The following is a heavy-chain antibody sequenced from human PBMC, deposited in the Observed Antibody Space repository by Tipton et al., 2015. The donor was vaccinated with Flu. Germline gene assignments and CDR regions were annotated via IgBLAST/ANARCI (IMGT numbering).Heavy chain of an antibody. J-gene: IGHJ6*02. D-gene: IGHD3-22*01. Sequence: SLRLSCAASGFTVSSTYMSWVRQAPGKGLNWVSIIYSGGSTYYADSVKGRFTISRDNSKNTLYLQMYSLRAEDTAVYYCARESSGYYSGVGYYGMDVWGQGTTVTVSS. V-gene: IGHV3-53*01. CDR1: GFTVSSTY. CDR3: ARESSGYYSGVGYYGMDV. CDR2: IYSGGST.